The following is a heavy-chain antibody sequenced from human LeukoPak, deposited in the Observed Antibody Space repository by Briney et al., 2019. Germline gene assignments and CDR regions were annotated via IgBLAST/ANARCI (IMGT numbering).Heavy chain of an antibody. CDR3: AKDLDVGDGYNDAADY. J-gene: IGHJ4*02. CDR1: GFTFSSYS. Sequence: GGSLRLSCAASGFTFSSYSMNWVRQAPGKGLEWVAVISYDGGNKYYADSVKGRFTISRDNSKNTLYLQMNSLRAEDTAVYYCAKDLDVGDGYNDAADYWGQGTLVTVSS. V-gene: IGHV3-30*18. D-gene: IGHD5-24*01. CDR2: ISYDGGNK.